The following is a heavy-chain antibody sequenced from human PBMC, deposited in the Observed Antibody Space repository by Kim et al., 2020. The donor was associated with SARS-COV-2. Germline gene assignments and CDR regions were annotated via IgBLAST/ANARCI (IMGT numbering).Heavy chain of an antibody. J-gene: IGHJ3*02. CDR2: ISSDGDLE. V-gene: IGHV3-30*04. Sequence: GGSLRLSCVASGFTFSNYAMHWVRQAPGTGLEWVSLISSDGDLEYYPDSVRGRFTVSRDNSKNTLYLQMNSLRPEDTAMYYCASRDGDESDSFPLLDIWGQGTMVSVSS. CDR3: ASRDGDESDSFPLLDI. D-gene: IGHD4-17*01. CDR1: GFTFSNYA.